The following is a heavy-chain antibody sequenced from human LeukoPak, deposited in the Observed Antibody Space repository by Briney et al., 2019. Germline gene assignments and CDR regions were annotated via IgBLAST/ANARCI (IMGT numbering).Heavy chain of an antibody. J-gene: IGHJ4*02. D-gene: IGHD5-18*01. CDR3: ARGGPFLIQLWDYYFDY. V-gene: IGHV4-59*12. Sequence: SETLSLTCTVSGGSISSYYWNWIRQPPGKGLEWIGYIYYSGSTNYNPSLKSRVTISVDTSKNQFSLKLSSVTAADTAVYYCARGGPFLIQLWDYYFDYWGQGTLVTVSS. CDR2: IYYSGST. CDR1: GGSISSYY.